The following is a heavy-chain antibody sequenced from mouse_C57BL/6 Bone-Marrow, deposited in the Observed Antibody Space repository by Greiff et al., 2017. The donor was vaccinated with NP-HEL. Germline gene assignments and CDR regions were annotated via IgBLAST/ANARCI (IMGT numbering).Heavy chain of an antibody. J-gene: IGHJ3*01. CDR1: GYTFTSYW. CDR3: ASWGWLLWFAY. V-gene: IGHV1-64*01. D-gene: IGHD2-3*01. CDR2: IHPNSGST. Sequence: QVQLQQPGAELVKPGASVKLSCKASGYTFTSYWMHWVKQRPGQGLEWIGMIHPNSGSTNYNEKFKSKATLTVDKSSSTAYMQISSLTSEDSAVYYCASWGWLLWFAYWGQGTLVTVSA.